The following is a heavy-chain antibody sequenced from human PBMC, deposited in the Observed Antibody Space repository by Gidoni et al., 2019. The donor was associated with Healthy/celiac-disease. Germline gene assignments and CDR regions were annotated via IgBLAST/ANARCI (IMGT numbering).Heavy chain of an antibody. CDR2: ST. J-gene: IGHJ4*02. Sequence: STYYNPSLKSRVTISVDTSKNQFSLKLSSVTAADTAVYYCARHAQHGYCGGDCYSDYFDYWGQGTLVTVSS. CDR3: ARHAQHGYCGGDCYSDYFDY. V-gene: IGHV4-39*01. D-gene: IGHD2-21*02.